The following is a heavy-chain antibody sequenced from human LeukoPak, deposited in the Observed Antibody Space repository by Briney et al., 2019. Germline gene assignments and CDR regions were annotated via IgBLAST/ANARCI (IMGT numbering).Heavy chain of an antibody. V-gene: IGHV3-48*03. J-gene: IGHJ4*02. CDR1: GFTFSSID. Sequence: GGSLCSSWAASGFTFSSIDMSWVGQAQGKGLEWVSYIHSSGATIIYADSVKGRFTSSRDSAKNSVYLRMNSLRAEDMSFCYCARKLTGTTYSDGWGQGILVTVSS. D-gene: IGHD1-1*01. CDR2: IHSSGATI. CDR3: ARKLTGTTYSDG.